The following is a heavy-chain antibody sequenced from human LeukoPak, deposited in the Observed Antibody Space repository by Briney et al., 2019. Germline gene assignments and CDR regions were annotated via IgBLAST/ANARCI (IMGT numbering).Heavy chain of an antibody. CDR2: INPSGGST. CDR1: GYTFTSYY. CDR3: ARGGRDAMTTVTTLDY. V-gene: IGHV1-46*01. D-gene: IGHD4-11*01. Sequence: GASVKVSCKASGYTFTSYYMHWVRQAPGQGLEWMGIINPSGGSTSYAQKFQGRVTMTRDTSTSTVYMELSSLRSEDTAVYYCARGGRDAMTTVTTLDYWGQGTLVTVSS. J-gene: IGHJ4*02.